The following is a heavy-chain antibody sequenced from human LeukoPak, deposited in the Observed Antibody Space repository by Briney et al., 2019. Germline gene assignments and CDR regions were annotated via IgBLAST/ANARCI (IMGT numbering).Heavy chain of an antibody. CDR3: ARAGKITIFGVVKDHWFDP. V-gene: IGHV1-69*13. Sequence: SVKASCKASGYTFTNYYIHWMRQAPGQGLEWMGGIIPIFGTANYAQKFQGRVTITADESTSTAYMELRSLRSDDTAVYYCARAGKITIFGVVKDHWFDPWGQGTLVTVSS. CDR2: IIPIFGTA. D-gene: IGHD3-3*01. J-gene: IGHJ5*02. CDR1: GYTFTNYY.